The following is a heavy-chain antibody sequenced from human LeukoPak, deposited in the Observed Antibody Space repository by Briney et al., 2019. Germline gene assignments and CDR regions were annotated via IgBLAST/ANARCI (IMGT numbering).Heavy chain of an antibody. CDR1: GFTFSSYA. CDR2: IYTSGST. J-gene: IGHJ3*02. CDR3: ARQKCTSTSCLTKNAFDI. D-gene: IGHD2-2*01. V-gene: IGHV4-4*09. Sequence: PGGSLRLSCAASGFTFSSYAMSWVRQAPGKGLEWIGYIYTSGSTNYNPSLESRVTISVDTSKNQFSLDLSSVTAADTAVYYCARQKCTSTSCLTKNAFDIWGQGTMVTVSS.